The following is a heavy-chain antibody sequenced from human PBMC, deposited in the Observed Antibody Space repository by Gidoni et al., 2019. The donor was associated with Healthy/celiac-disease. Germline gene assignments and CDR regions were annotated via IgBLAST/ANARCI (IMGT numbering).Heavy chain of an antibody. Sequence: QVQLVESGGGVVQPGRSLRRSCAASGFTFSSYGMHWVRQAPGKGLEWVAVIWYDGSNKYYADSVKGRFTISRDNSKNTLYLQMNSLRAEDTAVYYCAREVGHFDYWGQGTLVTVSS. D-gene: IGHD1-26*01. CDR1: GFTFSSYG. CDR3: AREVGHFDY. CDR2: IWYDGSNK. J-gene: IGHJ4*02. V-gene: IGHV3-33*01.